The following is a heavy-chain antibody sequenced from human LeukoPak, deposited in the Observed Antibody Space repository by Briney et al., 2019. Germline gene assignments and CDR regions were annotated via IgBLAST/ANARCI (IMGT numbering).Heavy chain of an antibody. D-gene: IGHD6-13*01. J-gene: IGHJ4*02. CDR2: TNSDGSSI. CDR1: GFTFSSYW. V-gene: IGHV3-74*01. Sequence: GGSLRLSCAASGFTFSSYWMHWVRQAPGEGPVWVSRTNSDGSSISYADSVKGRFTISRDNAKNTLYLQMNSLRAEDTAVYYCVRAAAASFDYWGQGTLVTVSS. CDR3: VRAAAASFDY.